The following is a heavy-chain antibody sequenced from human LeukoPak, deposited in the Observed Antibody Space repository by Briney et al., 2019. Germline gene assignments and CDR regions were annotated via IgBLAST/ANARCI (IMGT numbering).Heavy chain of an antibody. Sequence: SETLSLTCTVSTFSISSGYYWGWIRQPPGKGLEWVGSIYHSGSTNYNPSLKSRVTISVDTSKNQFSLKLSSVTAADTAVYYCAREKNLASISMAAFDIWGQGTMVTVSS. CDR1: TFSISSGYY. V-gene: IGHV4-38-2*02. J-gene: IGHJ3*02. CDR2: IYHSGST. D-gene: IGHD2/OR15-2a*01. CDR3: AREKNLASISMAAFDI.